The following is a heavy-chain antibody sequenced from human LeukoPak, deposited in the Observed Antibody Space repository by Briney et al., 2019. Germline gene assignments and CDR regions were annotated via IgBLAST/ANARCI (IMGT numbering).Heavy chain of an antibody. V-gene: IGHV3-33*01. Sequence: GGSLRLSCAASGFTFSSYGMHWVRQAPGKGLEWVAVIWYDGSNKYYADSVKGRFTISRDNSKNTLHLQMNSLRAEDTAVYYCARDSLMGAYFDYWGQGTLVTVSS. J-gene: IGHJ4*02. D-gene: IGHD1-26*01. CDR1: GFTFSSYG. CDR2: IWYDGSNK. CDR3: ARDSLMGAYFDY.